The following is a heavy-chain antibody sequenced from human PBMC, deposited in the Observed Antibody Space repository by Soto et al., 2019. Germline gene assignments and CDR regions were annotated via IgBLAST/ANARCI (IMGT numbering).Heavy chain of an antibody. V-gene: IGHV3-7*05. Sequence: EVQLVESGGGLVQPGGSLRLSCAASGFTFSSYWMSWVRQAPGKGLEWVANIKQDGSEKYDVDSVKGRFTISRDNAKNSLYLQMNSLRAEDTAVYYCARVYYYGSGSYSVYYYGMDVWGQGTTVTVSS. CDR2: IKQDGSEK. D-gene: IGHD3-10*01. CDR3: ARVYYYGSGSYSVYYYGMDV. J-gene: IGHJ6*02. CDR1: GFTFSSYW.